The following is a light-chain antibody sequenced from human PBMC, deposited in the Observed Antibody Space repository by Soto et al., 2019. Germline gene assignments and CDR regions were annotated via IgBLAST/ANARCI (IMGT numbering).Light chain of an antibody. CDR2: DAS. CDR1: RDISVY. V-gene: IGKV1-33*01. Sequence: DIQMTQSPSSLSASAGDSVTITCQASRDISVYLNWYQHKPDHPPKLLVFDASNLHTGGPSRFSGSGYGKHCTFTITNLQPEDVETYYCQQYDNFPPYTVGQGTKMDIK. CDR3: QQYDNFPPYT. J-gene: IGKJ2*01.